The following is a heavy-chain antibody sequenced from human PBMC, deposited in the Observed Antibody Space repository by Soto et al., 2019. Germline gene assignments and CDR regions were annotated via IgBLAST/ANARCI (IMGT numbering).Heavy chain of an antibody. CDR1: GGTFSSYT. J-gene: IGHJ5*02. CDR3: ARMRNLKKGEWFDP. V-gene: IGHV1-69*06. D-gene: IGHD3-10*01. Sequence: QVQLVQSGAEVKKPGSSVKVSCKASGGTFSSYTISWVQQAPGQGLEWMGGIIPIFGTANYAQKFQGRVTITADKSTSTAYMELSSLRSEDTAVYYCARMRNLKKGEWFDPWGQGTLVTVSS. CDR2: IIPIFGTA.